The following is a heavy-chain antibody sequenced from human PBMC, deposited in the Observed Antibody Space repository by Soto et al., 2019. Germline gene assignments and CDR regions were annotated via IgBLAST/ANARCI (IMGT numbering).Heavy chain of an antibody. CDR1: GGTFSSYA. D-gene: IGHD3-22*01. J-gene: IGHJ4*02. CDR2: IIPIFGTA. Sequence: QVQLVQSGAEVKKPGSSVKVSCKASGGTFSSYAISWVRQAPGQGLEWMGGIIPIFGTANYAQKFQGRVTITADESTSTADMELRSLRSEDTAVYYCARDGYYYDSSGYYYYFDYWGQGTLVTVSS. CDR3: ARDGYYYDSSGYYYYFDY. V-gene: IGHV1-69*12.